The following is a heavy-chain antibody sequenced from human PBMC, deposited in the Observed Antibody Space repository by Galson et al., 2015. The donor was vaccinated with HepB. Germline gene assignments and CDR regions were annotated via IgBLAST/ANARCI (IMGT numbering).Heavy chain of an antibody. CDR1: GYTFTSYG. V-gene: IGHV1-18*01. CDR2: ISAYNGNT. J-gene: IGHJ5*02. CDR3: ARDPRITMVRGVISPKSPYNWFDP. D-gene: IGHD3-10*01. Sequence: SVKVSCKASGYTFTSYGISWVRQAPGQGLEWMGWISAYNGNTNYAQKLQGRVTMTTDTSTSTAYMELRSLRSDDTAVYYCARDPRITMVRGVISPKSPYNWFDPWGQGTLVTVSS.